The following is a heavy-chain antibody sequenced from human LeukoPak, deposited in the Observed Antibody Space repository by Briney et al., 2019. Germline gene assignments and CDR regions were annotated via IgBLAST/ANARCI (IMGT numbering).Heavy chain of an antibody. V-gene: IGHV3-74*01. CDR3: ARAVEGYYDSSGYNLAHY. Sequence: PGGSLRLSCAASGFTFSSYWMHWVRQAPGKGLVWVSRINSDGSSTSYADSVKGRFTISRDNAKNTLYLQMNSLRAEDTAVYYCARAVEGYYDSSGYNLAHYWGQGTLVTVSS. CDR2: INSDGSST. CDR1: GFTFSSYW. D-gene: IGHD3-22*01. J-gene: IGHJ4*02.